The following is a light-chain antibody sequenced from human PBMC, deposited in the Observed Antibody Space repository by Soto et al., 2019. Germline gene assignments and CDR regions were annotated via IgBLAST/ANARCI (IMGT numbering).Light chain of an antibody. Sequence: VLTQSPATLSLSPGRGPTPPCRPSKTVRTFLAGYQQKPGQAPRLLIHDSSDRATGIPARFSGSGSGTDFTLTISSLEPEDVAVYYCQQRSNWPLTFGGGTRVEI. CDR1: KTVRTF. CDR3: QQRSNWPLT. J-gene: IGKJ4*01. V-gene: IGKV3-11*01. CDR2: DSS.